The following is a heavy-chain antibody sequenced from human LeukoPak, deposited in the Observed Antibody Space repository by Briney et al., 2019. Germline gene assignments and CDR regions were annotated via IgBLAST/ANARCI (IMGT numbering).Heavy chain of an antibody. D-gene: IGHD2-2*01. J-gene: IGHJ5*02. CDR3: ARDPSSTSCYDCQPAFHVWFDP. V-gene: IGHV1-46*01. CDR2: INPSGGST. CDR1: GYTFTSYY. Sequence: ASVKVSCKASGYTFTSYYMHWVRQAPGQGLEWMGIINPSGGSTSYAQKFQGRVTMTRDTSTSTVYMELSSLRSEDTAVYYCARDPSSTSCYDCQPAFHVWFDPWGQGTLVTVPS.